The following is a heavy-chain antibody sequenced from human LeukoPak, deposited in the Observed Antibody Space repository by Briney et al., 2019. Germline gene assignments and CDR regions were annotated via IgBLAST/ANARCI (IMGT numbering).Heavy chain of an antibody. J-gene: IGHJ4*02. CDR3: ARREVKLDYFDF. CDR2: TYWDDDK. V-gene: IGHV2-5*02. CDR1: GFSLSTSGVG. D-gene: IGHD1-1*01. Sequence: SGPTLVKPTQTLTLTCTFSGFSLSTSGVGVGWIRQPPAKALEWLALTYWDDDKRYSPYLKSRLTITKDTSKNQVVLIMTNMDPMDTATYYCARREVKLDYFDFWGQGTLVTVSS.